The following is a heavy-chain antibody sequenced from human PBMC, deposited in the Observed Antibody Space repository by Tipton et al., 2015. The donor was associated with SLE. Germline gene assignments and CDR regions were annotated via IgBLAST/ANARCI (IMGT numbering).Heavy chain of an antibody. J-gene: IGHJ4*02. D-gene: IGHD6-19*01. Sequence: TLSLTCTVSGGSVSSSHYYWGWIRQPPGKGLEWIGYIHHSGSINYNPSLRSQVTMSMDTSQNQFSLKLSSVTAADTAVYYCARHFYNIGWNHFDNWGPGTLVTVSS. V-gene: IGHV4-61*05. CDR1: GGSVSSSHYY. CDR2: IHHSGSI. CDR3: ARHFYNIGWNHFDN.